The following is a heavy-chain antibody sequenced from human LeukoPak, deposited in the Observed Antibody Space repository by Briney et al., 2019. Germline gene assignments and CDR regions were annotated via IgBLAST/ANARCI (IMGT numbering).Heavy chain of an antibody. CDR3: ARDWDSSSRVGY. Sequence: SVKVSCKASGGTFSSYAISWVRQAPGQGLEWMGGIIPIFGTANYAQKFQGRVTITADESTSTAYMELSSLRSEDTAVYYCARDWDSSSRVGYWGQGTLVTVSS. CDR1: GGTFSSYA. D-gene: IGHD6-13*01. J-gene: IGHJ4*02. CDR2: IIPIFGTA. V-gene: IGHV1-69*01.